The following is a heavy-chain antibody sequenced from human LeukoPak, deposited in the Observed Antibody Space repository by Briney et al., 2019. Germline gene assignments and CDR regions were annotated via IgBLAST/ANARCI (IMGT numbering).Heavy chain of an antibody. CDR2: ISAYNGNT. D-gene: IGHD4-17*01. CDR1: GYTFTSYD. V-gene: IGHV1-18*01. CDR3: ARDPRDYGDYVEIDY. Sequence: ASVKVSCKASGYTFTSYDINWVRQAPGQGLEWMGWISAYNGNTNYAQKLQGRVTMTTDTSTSTAYMELRSLRSDDTAVYYCARDPRDYGDYVEIDYWGQGTLVTVSS. J-gene: IGHJ4*02.